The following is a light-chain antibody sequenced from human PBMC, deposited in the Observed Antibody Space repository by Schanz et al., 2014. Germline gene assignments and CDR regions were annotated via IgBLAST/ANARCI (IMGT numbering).Light chain of an antibody. CDR2: DVS. CDR1: SSDVGGYNY. V-gene: IGLV2-11*01. Sequence: QSALTQPPSASGSPGQSVTISCTGTSSDVGGYNYVAWYQQHPGKAPKLMIYDVSKRPSGVPDRFSGSKSGNTASLTISGLQAEDEADYYCCSYAGSYTRLFGGGTKVTVL. J-gene: IGLJ2*01. CDR3: CSYAGSYTRL.